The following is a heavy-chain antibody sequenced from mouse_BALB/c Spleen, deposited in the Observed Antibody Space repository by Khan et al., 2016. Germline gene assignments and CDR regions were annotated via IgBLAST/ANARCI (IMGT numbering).Heavy chain of an antibody. CDR1: GYTFTNYG. Sequence: QIQLVQSGPELKKPGETVKISCKASGYTFTNYGMNWVKQAPGKDLKWMGWINTYTGEPTYADDFKGRFAYSLETSASTAYLPINNLRNEDTDTYLCAIYRSYYGSSEFFDVWGAGTTVTVSS. V-gene: IGHV9-3-1*01. CDR2: INTYTGEP. D-gene: IGHD1-1*01. CDR3: AIYRSYYGSSEFFDV. J-gene: IGHJ1*01.